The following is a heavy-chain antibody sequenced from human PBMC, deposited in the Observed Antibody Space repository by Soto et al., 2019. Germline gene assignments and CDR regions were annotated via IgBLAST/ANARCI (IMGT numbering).Heavy chain of an antibody. CDR1: GFTFSSYS. CDR3: ARSFSSSKGGYDFWSGLRGMDV. CDR2: ISSSSSYI. J-gene: IGHJ6*02. D-gene: IGHD3-3*01. Sequence: GGSLRLSCAASGFTFSSYSMNWVRQAPGKGLERVSSISSSSSYIYYADSVKGRFTISRDNAKNSLYLQMNSLRAEDTAVYYCARSFSSSKGGYDFWSGLRGMDVWGQGTTVTVSS. V-gene: IGHV3-21*01.